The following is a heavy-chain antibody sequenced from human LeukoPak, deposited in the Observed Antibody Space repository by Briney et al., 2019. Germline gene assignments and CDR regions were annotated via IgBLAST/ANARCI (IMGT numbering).Heavy chain of an antibody. CDR3: ARGYCSSTSCYGTKYYFDY. CDR1: GASLSSYTYY. J-gene: IGHJ4*02. V-gene: IGHV4-39*07. D-gene: IGHD2-2*01. CDR2: IFYSGST. Sequence: SETLSLTCSVSGASLSSYTYYWAWIRQPPGKGLEWIGSIFYSGSTYYSPSLKSRVTISLDTSKKQFSLKLSSVTAAADTAVYYCARGYCSSTSCYGTKYYFDYWGQGTLVTVSS.